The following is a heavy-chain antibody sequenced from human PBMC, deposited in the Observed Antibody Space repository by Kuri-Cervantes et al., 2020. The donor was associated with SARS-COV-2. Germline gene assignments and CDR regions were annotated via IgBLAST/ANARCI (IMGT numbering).Heavy chain of an antibody. V-gene: IGHV3-7*03. D-gene: IGHD2-2*01. CDR2: IKQDGSEK. CDR1: GFTFSSYW. CDR3: AKDSEDCGSTSCYFDY. Sequence: GESLKISCAASGFTFSSYWMSWVRQAPGKGLEWVANIKQDGSEKYYVDSVKGRFTISRDNAKNSLYLQMNSLRTEDTALYYCAKDSEDCGSTSCYFDYWGQGTLVTVSS. J-gene: IGHJ4*02.